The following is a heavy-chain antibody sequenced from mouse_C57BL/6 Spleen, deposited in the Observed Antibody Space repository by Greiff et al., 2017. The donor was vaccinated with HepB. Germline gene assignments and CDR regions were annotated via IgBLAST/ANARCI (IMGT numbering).Heavy chain of an antibody. J-gene: IGHJ1*03. Sequence: EVQRVESGPGLVKPSQSLSLTCSVTGYSITSGYYWNWIRQFPGNKLEWMGYISYDGSNNYNPSLKNRISITRDTSKNQFFLKLNSVTTEDTATYYCAGYFDVWGTGTTVTVSS. CDR2: ISYDGSN. CDR1: GYSITSGYY. V-gene: IGHV3-6*01. CDR3: AGYFDV.